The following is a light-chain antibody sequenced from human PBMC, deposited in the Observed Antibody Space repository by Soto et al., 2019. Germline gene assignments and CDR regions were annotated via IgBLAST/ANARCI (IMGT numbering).Light chain of an antibody. V-gene: IGLV1-47*01. CDR2: RNS. Sequence: QSALTQSPSASGTPGQRVTISCSGSASTIGRNYVYWYQQLPGTAPKLLIYRNSQRPSGVPDRFSGSKSGTSASLAISGLRSEDEADYYCAAWDDNLSGFYVFGHGTKVTVL. CDR3: AAWDDNLSGFYV. CDR1: ASTIGRNY. J-gene: IGLJ1*01.